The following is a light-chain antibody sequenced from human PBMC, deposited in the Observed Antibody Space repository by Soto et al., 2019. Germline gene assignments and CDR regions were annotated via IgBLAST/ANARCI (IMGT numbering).Light chain of an antibody. CDR3: SSYTSSNTYV. Sequence: QSVLTQPASVSGSPGQSITISCTGTSSVVGGYNYVSWYQHHPGKAPKLMIYDVSNRPSGVSNPFSGSKSGNTASLTISGLQAEDEADYYCSSYTSSNTYVFGTGTKVTVL. V-gene: IGLV2-14*03. CDR2: DVS. J-gene: IGLJ1*01. CDR1: SSVVGGYNY.